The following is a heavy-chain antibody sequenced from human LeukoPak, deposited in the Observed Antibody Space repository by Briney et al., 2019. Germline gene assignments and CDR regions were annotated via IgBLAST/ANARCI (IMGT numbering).Heavy chain of an antibody. D-gene: IGHD3-16*02. CDR2: IYSGGST. Sequence: HPGGSLRLSCAASGFTVSSNYMSWVRQAPGKGLEWVSVIYSGGSTYYADSVKGRFTISRDNSKNTLYLQMNSLRAEDTAVYYCARDHGDYRYVSYYGMDVWGQGTTVTVSS. J-gene: IGHJ6*02. V-gene: IGHV3-66*01. CDR3: ARDHGDYRYVSYYGMDV. CDR1: GFTVSSNY.